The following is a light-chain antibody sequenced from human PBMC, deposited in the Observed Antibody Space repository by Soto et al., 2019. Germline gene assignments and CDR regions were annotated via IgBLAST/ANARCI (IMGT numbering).Light chain of an antibody. Sequence: EIMLTQSPGTLSLSQGERATLSFRASQSVRSSYFAWYQQKPGQAPRLLIFGASTRAPGIPDRFSGSGSGTDFTLTISKLEPEDFALFYCQQYGNSPLTFGGGTKVDIK. V-gene: IGKV3-20*01. CDR3: QQYGNSPLT. J-gene: IGKJ4*01. CDR1: QSVRSSY. CDR2: GAS.